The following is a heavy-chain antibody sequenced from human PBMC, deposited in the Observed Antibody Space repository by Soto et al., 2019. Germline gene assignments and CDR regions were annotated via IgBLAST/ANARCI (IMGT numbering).Heavy chain of an antibody. CDR3: ARAAPAANWFDP. D-gene: IGHD2-2*01. Sequence: WGSLRLSCSASGFTVSSNYMSWVRQAPGKGLEWVSVIYSGGSTYYADSVKGRFTISRDNSKNTLYLQMNSLRAEDTAVYYCARAAPAANWFDPWGQGTLVTVSS. J-gene: IGHJ5*02. CDR1: GFTVSSNY. CDR2: IYSGGST. V-gene: IGHV3-53*01.